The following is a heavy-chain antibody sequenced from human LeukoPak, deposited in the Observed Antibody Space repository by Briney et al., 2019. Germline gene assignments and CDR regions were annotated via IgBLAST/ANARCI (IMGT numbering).Heavy chain of an antibody. CDR3: ARSPNSGGGWFSFDY. V-gene: IGHV1-2*04. J-gene: IGHJ4*02. CDR2: INPNSGGT. Sequence: GASVKVSCKASGYTFTGYYMHWVRQAPGQGLEWMGWINPNSGGTNYAQKFQGWVTMTRDTSISTAYMELSRLRSDDTAVYYCARSPNSGGGWFSFDYWGQGTLVTVSP. D-gene: IGHD2-15*01. CDR1: GYTFTGYY.